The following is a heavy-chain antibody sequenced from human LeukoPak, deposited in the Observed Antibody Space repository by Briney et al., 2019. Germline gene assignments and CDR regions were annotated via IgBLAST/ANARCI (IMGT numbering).Heavy chain of an antibody. J-gene: IGHJ6*02. V-gene: IGHV1-18*01. D-gene: IGHD3-10*01. CDR3: ATSGPYMVWFGESTYYYGMDV. Sequence: ASVKVSCKASGYTFTSYGISWVRQAPGQGLEWMGWISAYNGNTNYAQKFQGRVTMTEDTSTDTAYMELSSLRSEDTAVYYCATSGPYMVWFGESTYYYGMDVWGQGTTVTVSS. CDR2: ISAYNGNT. CDR1: GYTFTSYG.